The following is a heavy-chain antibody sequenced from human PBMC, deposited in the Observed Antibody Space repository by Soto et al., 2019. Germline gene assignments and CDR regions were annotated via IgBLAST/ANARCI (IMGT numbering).Heavy chain of an antibody. Sequence: TMSVTCAVAGDSSGSGGCSRSWIRQPPGRGLEWIGYLYYDGSTYYSPSLKSRVIISGDRSKNQFSLKLRSVTAADTAVYYCARGARSGEPDKCYYGLDVWRQGTTVTVSS. CDR1: GDSSGSGGCS. J-gene: IGHJ6*02. CDR2: LYYDGST. CDR3: ARGARSGEPDKCYYGLDV. V-gene: IGHV4-30-2*01. D-gene: IGHD3-16*01.